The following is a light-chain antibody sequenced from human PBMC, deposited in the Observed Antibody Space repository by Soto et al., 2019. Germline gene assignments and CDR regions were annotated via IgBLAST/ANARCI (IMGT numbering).Light chain of an antibody. Sequence: DIQLTQSPSTLSGSLGERVTITCRASQTIRSWLAWYPQKTGQAPKLLIYTASTLKSGVPSRFSGSGSGTEFTLTLRSLQPDDFATYYCQHYNSYSEAFGQGTKVDIK. CDR1: QTIRSW. CDR3: QHYNSYSEA. J-gene: IGKJ1*01. V-gene: IGKV1-5*03. CDR2: TAS.